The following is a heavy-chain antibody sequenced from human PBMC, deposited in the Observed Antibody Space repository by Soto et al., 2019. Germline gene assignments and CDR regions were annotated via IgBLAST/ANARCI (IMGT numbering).Heavy chain of an antibody. CDR2: ISYDGENQ. V-gene: IGHV3-30*04. J-gene: IGHJ5*02. CDR1: GFSFSHYA. D-gene: IGHD3-10*01. CDR3: VSPHSESSNAFDL. Sequence: GALRLSCAASGFSFSHYAMHWVRQPPGKGLEWVALISYDGENQYFTDSVRGRFTISRDNSKTAVYLEMNNLRLDDTATYYCVSPHSESSNAFDLWGQGTLVTVSS.